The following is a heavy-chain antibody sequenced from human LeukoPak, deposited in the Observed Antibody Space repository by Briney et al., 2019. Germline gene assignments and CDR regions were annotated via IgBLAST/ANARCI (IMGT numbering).Heavy chain of an antibody. J-gene: IGHJ3*02. CDR2: IYDSETT. Sequence: SETLSLTCTVSGGSITSSTYYWGWIRQPPGKGLEWIGSIYDSETTYYNPSLKSRVTISVDTSKNQFSLKLSSVTAADTAVYYCARRYYYDSSGYYYNDAFDIWGQGTMVTVSS. V-gene: IGHV4-39*07. D-gene: IGHD3-22*01. CDR1: GGSITSSTYY. CDR3: ARRYYYDSSGYYYNDAFDI.